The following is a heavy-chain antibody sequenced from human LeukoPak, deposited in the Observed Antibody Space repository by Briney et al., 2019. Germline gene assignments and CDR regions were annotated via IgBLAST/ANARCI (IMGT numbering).Heavy chain of an antibody. CDR3: AKQRGDASLSES. D-gene: IGHD2-21*02. CDR2: INPNSGAT. V-gene: IGHV1-2*02. Sequence: ASVTVSCKASGYTFTGYYMHWVRQAPGQGLEWMGWINPNSGATSYLPKFQGRVTMTRDTSITTAYMELGSLRSDDTAVYYCAKQRGDASLSESWGQGTLVTVSS. J-gene: IGHJ5*02. CDR1: GYTFTGYY.